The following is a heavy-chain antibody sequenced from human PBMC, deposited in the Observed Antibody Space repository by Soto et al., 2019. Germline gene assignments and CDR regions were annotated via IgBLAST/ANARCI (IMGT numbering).Heavy chain of an antibody. CDR3: TRDGTITFGGVLVPNWFDP. D-gene: IGHD3-16*02. CDR2: IKSKTAGGTT. Sequence: GGSLRLSCAASGFTFINAWMSWVRQAPGKGLEWVGRIKSKTAGGTTDYAAPVKGRFTISRDDSKNTLYLQMNSLKTEDTAVYYCTRDGTITFGGVLVPNWFDPWGQGTLVTVSS. CDR1: GFTFINAW. J-gene: IGHJ5*02. V-gene: IGHV3-15*01.